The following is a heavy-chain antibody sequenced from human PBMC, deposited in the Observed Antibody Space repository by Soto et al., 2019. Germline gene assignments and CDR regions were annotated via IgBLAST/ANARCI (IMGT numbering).Heavy chain of an antibody. J-gene: IGHJ6*02. D-gene: IGHD3-9*01. Sequence: ASVKVSCKASGYTFTSYGISWVRQAPGQGLEWMGWISAYNGNTNYAQKLQGRVTMTTDTSTSTAYMELRSLRSDDTAVYYCARVAADYDILTGYSPSSGMDVWGQGTTVTVSS. CDR2: ISAYNGNT. V-gene: IGHV1-18*04. CDR3: ARVAADYDILTGYSPSSGMDV. CDR1: GYTFTSYG.